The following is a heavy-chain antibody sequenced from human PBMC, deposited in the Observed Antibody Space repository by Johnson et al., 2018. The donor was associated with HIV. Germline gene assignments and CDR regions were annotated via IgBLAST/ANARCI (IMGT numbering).Heavy chain of an antibody. D-gene: IGHD1-26*01. CDR2: ISWDGGNT. J-gene: IGHJ3*02. CDR3: ARDREIVGAQTAFDI. V-gene: IGHV3-43D*03. Sequence: VQLVESGGVMVQPGGSLRLSCAASGFSFDEYAMHWVRQAPGKGLEWVSLISWDGGNTYYADSVKGRFTISRDNDKNSLYLQMNSLRAEDTAIYYCARDREIVGAQTAFDIWGQGTLVTVSS. CDR1: GFSFDEYA.